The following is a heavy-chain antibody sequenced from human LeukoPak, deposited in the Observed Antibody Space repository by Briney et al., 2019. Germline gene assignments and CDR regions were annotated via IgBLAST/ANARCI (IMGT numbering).Heavy chain of an antibody. V-gene: IGHV3-21*01. J-gene: IGHJ6*03. CDR1: GFTFSSYS. CDR2: ISSSSSYI. Sequence: GGSLRLSCAASGFTFSSYSMNWVRQAPGKGLAWVSSISSSSSYIYYADSVKGRFTISRDNAKNSLYLQMNSLRAEDTAVYYCARDPYSGSYGDYYYYYMDVWGKGTTVTISS. CDR3: ARDPYSGSYGDYYYYYMDV. D-gene: IGHD1-26*01.